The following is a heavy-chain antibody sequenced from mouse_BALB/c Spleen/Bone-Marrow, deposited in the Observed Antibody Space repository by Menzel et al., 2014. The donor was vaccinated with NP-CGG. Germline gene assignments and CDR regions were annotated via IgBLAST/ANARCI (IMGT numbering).Heavy chain of an antibody. CDR3: ARHAYYDQTEVSFVY. CDR1: GFSFNSYG. Sequence: EVQRVESGGGLVKSGGSLKLSCAASGFSFNSYGMSWVRQTPEKRLEWVATISGGGSYTFYPDSVKGRFTISRDNAKNSLYLQLSSLRSEDTALYYCARHAYYDQTEVSFVYWGQGTLVTVSA. D-gene: IGHD2-4*01. V-gene: IGHV5-9-2*01. J-gene: IGHJ3*01. CDR2: ISGGGSYT.